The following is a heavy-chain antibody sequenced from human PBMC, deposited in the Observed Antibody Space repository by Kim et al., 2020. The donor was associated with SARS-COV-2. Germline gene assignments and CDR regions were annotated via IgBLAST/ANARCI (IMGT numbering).Heavy chain of an antibody. Sequence: GESLKISCKGSGYSFTSYWIGWVRQMPGKGLEWVGIIYPGDSDNRYSPLFQGQVPLSAGKSLSNAYLPWSSLKASDPAMFYLWGRRCGYKFDFVGLGTLV. V-gene: IGHV5-51*01. J-gene: IGHJ4*02. D-gene: IGHD5-12*01. CDR2: IYPGDSDN. CDR1: GYSFTSYW. CDR3: WGRRCGYKFDF.